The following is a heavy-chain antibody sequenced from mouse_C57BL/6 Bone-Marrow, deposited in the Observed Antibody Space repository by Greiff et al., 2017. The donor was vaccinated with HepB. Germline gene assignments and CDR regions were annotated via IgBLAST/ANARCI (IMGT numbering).Heavy chain of an antibody. D-gene: IGHD2-4*01. Sequence: QVQLQQSGAELVRPGTSVKVSCKASGYAFTNYLIEWVKQRPGQGLEWIGVINPGSGGTNYNEKFKGKATLTADKSSSTAYMPLSSLTSEDSAVYFCARFSYDYEGFAYWGQGTLVTVSA. J-gene: IGHJ3*01. CDR1: GYAFTNYL. V-gene: IGHV1-54*01. CDR3: ARFSYDYEGFAY. CDR2: INPGSGGT.